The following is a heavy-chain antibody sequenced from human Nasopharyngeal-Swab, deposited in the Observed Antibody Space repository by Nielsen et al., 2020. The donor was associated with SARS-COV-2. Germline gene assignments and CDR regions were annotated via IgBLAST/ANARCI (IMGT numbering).Heavy chain of an antibody. CDR2: ISGSGGST. J-gene: IGHJ6*02. Sequence: GESLKISCAASGFPFNNYGMSWVRQAPGKGLEWVSSISGSGGSTYYADSAKGRFTMSRDNSKSTLYLQMNTLRAEDTAVYYYAKGYSSGWQLYYYYGMDVWGQGTTVTVSS. CDR3: AKGYSSGWQLYYYYGMDV. CDR1: GFPFNNYG. V-gene: IGHV3-23*01. D-gene: IGHD6-19*01.